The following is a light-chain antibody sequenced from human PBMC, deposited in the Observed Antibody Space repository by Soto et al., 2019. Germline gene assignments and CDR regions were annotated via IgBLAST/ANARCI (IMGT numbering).Light chain of an antibody. CDR1: SGSVSPAYH. V-gene: IGLV8-61*01. J-gene: IGLJ3*02. CDR2: STS. Sequence: QAVVTQEPSFSVSPGGTVTLTCGLTSGSVSPAYHPSWYQQTPGQAPRPLIYSTSGRSSGVPDRFSGTILGSKAALTITGAQADDESDYYCALYLGSGIWVFGGGTKVTVL. CDR3: ALYLGSGIWV.